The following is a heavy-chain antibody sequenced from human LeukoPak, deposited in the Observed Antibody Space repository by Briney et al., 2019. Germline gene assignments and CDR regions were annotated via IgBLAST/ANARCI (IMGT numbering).Heavy chain of an antibody. J-gene: IGHJ1*01. Sequence: SVKVSCKASGGTFSSYTISWVRQAPGQGLEWMGRIIPILGIANYAQKFQGRVTITADKSASTAYMELSSLRSEDPAVYYCARDYENCSSTSCRLFQHWGQGTLVTVSS. V-gene: IGHV1-69*02. CDR2: IIPILGIA. CDR1: GGTFSSYT. D-gene: IGHD2-2*01. CDR3: ARDYENCSSTSCRLFQH.